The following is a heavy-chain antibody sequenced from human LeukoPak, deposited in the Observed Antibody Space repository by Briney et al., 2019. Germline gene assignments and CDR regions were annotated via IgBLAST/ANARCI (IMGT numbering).Heavy chain of an antibody. CDR1: GFTVSGNY. CDR2: IYSGGNT. D-gene: IGHD1-14*01. V-gene: IGHV3-66*01. Sequence: GGSLRLSCAASGFTVSGNYMSWVRQAPGRGLEWVSLIYSGGNTYYADSVKGRFTISRDSSKNTLYLQMASLRVEDTAVYYCASSDDSSYRPWYWGQGTLVTVSS. CDR3: ASSDDSSYRPWY. J-gene: IGHJ4*02.